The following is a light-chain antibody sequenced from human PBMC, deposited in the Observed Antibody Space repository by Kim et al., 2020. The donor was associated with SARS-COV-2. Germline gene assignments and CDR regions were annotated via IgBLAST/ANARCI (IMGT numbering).Light chain of an antibody. Sequence: GDRVTITCRASQSISTWLAWYQQKPGKAPKVLIYKASNLESGVPSRFSGSGSGTEFTLTISSLQPDDFATYCCQQYNSYPWTFGQGTKVDIK. J-gene: IGKJ1*01. CDR1: QSISTW. V-gene: IGKV1-5*03. CDR2: KAS. CDR3: QQYNSYPWT.